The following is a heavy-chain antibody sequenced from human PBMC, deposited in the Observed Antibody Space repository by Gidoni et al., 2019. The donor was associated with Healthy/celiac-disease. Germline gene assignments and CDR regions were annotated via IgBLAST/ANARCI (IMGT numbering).Heavy chain of an antibody. V-gene: IGHV3-30*03. Sequence: QVQLVESGGGVVQPGRSLRLSCAASGFTFSSYGMHWVRQAPGKGLEWVAVISYDGSNKYYADSVKGRFTISRDNSKNTLYLQMNSLRAEDTAVYYCIVQLVRALGNWFDPWGQGTLVTVSS. CDR1: GFTFSSYG. J-gene: IGHJ5*02. CDR3: IVQLVRALGNWFDP. D-gene: IGHD6-13*01. CDR2: ISYDGSNK.